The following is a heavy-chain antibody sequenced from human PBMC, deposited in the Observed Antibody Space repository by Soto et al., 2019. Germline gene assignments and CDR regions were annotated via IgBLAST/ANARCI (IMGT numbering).Heavy chain of an antibody. CDR3: AKSIAAAGTPYNWFDP. Sequence: ASVNVSCKASGYAFTGYYMHWVRQAPGQGLEWMGWINPNSGGTNYAQKFQGRVTMTRDTSISTAYMELSRLRSDDTAVYYCAKSIAAAGTPYNWFDPWGQGTLVTVSS. CDR2: INPNSGGT. D-gene: IGHD6-13*01. J-gene: IGHJ5*02. V-gene: IGHV1-2*02. CDR1: GYAFTGYY.